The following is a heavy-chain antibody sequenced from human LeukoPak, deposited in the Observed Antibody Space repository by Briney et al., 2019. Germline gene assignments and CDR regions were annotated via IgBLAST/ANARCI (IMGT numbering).Heavy chain of an antibody. CDR2: IYTSGST. CDR3: AREFDL. Sequence: SQTLSLTCTVSGGSISSGNYYWNWIRQPAGKGLEWIGLIYTSGSTYYNPSLKSRLTRSLDTSKNQFSLKLGSVTAADTAVYYRAREFDLWGRGTLVTVSS. J-gene: IGHJ2*01. V-gene: IGHV4-61*02. CDR1: GGSISSGNYY.